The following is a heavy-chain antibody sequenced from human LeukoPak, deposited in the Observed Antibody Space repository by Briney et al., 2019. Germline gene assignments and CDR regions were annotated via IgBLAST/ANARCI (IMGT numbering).Heavy chain of an antibody. CDR3: ARAYSSGWYGGHNWFDP. D-gene: IGHD6-19*01. Sequence: GGSLRLSCAASGFTFSSYWMSWVRQAPGKGLEWVANIKQDGSEKYYVDSVKGRFTISRDNAKNSLYLQMNSLRAEDTAVYYCARAYSSGWYGGHNWFDPWGQGTLVTVSS. CDR2: IKQDGSEK. CDR1: GFTFSSYW. J-gene: IGHJ5*02. V-gene: IGHV3-7*01.